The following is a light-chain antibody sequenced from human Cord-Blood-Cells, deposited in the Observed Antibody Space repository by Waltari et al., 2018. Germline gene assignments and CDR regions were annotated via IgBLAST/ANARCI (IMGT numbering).Light chain of an antibody. V-gene: IGLV2-8*01. Sequence: QSALTQPPSASGSPGQSVTISCTGTSSDVGGYNYVSWYQQHPGKAPKLMIYEVSKRPSGVPDRVSGSKSGNTASRTVSGLQAEDEADYYCSSYAGSNNWVFGGGTKLPVL. CDR2: EVS. CDR3: SSYAGSNNWV. CDR1: SSDVGGYNY. J-gene: IGLJ3*02.